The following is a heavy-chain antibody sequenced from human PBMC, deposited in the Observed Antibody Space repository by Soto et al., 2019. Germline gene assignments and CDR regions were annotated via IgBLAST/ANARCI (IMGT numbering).Heavy chain of an antibody. J-gene: IGHJ6*03. CDR3: ASGWNYYYYYMDV. CDR2: INSSRSSI. Sequence: PGGSLRLSCAASGFTFSSYSMNWVRQAPGKGLVWVSCINSSRSSISYADSVKGRFTISRDNAKNTLYLQMNSLRAEDTAVYYCASGWNYYYYYMDVWGKGTTVTVSS. CDR1: GFTFSSYS. V-gene: IGHV3-74*01. D-gene: IGHD3-3*01.